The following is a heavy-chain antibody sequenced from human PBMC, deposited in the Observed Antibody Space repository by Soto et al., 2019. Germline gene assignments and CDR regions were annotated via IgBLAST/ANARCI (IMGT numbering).Heavy chain of an antibody. V-gene: IGHV4-30-2*01. CDR2: IYHSGST. CDR3: ARGGGSSSLYYYYGMDV. D-gene: IGHD6-6*01. Sequence: KPSETLSLTCVVSGGSISSGGYSWSWIRQPPGKGLEWIGYIYHSGSTYYNPSLKSRVTISVDRSKNQFSLKLSSVTAADTAVYYCARGGGSSSLYYYYGMDVWGQGTTVTVSS. J-gene: IGHJ6*02. CDR1: GGSISSGGYS.